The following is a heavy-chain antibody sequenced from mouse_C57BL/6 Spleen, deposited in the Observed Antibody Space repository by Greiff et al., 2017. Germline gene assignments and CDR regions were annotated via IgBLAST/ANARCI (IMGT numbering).Heavy chain of an antibody. CDR3: ARGGLGRENWYFDV. CDR2: IDPSDSYT. D-gene: IGHD3-3*01. V-gene: IGHV1-69*01. Sequence: QVQLQQPGAELVMPGASVKLSCKASGYTFTSYWMHWVKQRPGQGLEWIGEIDPSDSYTNYNQKFKGKSTLTVDKSSSTAYMQLSSLTSEDSAVYYCARGGLGRENWYFDVWGTGTTVTVSS. CDR1: GYTFTSYW. J-gene: IGHJ1*03.